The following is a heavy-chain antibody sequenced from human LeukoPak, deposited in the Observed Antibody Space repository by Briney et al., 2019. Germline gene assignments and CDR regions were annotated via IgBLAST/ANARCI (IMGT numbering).Heavy chain of an antibody. CDR1: GGSISRYY. D-gene: IGHD6-13*01. Sequence: SETLSLTCTVSGGSISRYYWSWIRQPPGKGLEGMGYIYYSGSTNYTPSLKSRVTISVDTSKNQFSLKLSSVTAADTAVYYCARWEGSSSPSGAFDIWGQGTMVTVSS. CDR3: ARWEGSSSPSGAFDI. J-gene: IGHJ3*02. V-gene: IGHV4-59*08. CDR2: IYYSGST.